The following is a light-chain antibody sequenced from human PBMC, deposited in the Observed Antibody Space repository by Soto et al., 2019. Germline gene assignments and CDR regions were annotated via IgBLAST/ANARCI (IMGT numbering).Light chain of an antibody. J-gene: IGKJ1*01. CDR3: LQHNNWPRT. V-gene: IGKV3-15*01. CDR2: GAS. Sequence: EIVMTQSPANLSVSPGERATLSCRASQIVSSSLLWYQQKPSQAPRLLIYGASTRATGIPARFSGSGSGTEFTLTISSLQSEDFAVYYCLQHNNWPRTFGQGNKVEIK. CDR1: QIVSSS.